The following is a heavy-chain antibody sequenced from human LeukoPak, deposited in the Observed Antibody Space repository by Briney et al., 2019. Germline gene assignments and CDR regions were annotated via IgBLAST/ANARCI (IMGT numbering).Heavy chain of an antibody. V-gene: IGHV1-46*01. CDR2: INPSDITT. CDR3: TRQSLTGMPSFDY. Sequence: ASVKVSCKASGYTFINYYMHWVRQAPGQGLEWVGVINPSDITTSYAQKFQGRVTITRDTSTSTVYMHLSSLRSEDTAVYYCTRQSLTGMPSFDYWGQGTLVTVSS. CDR1: GYTFINYY. J-gene: IGHJ4*02. D-gene: IGHD1-14*01.